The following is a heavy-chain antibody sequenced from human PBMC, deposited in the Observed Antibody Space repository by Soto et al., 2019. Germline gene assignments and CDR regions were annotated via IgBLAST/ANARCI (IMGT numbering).Heavy chain of an antibody. J-gene: IGHJ4*02. CDR2: IYYSGST. D-gene: IGHD2-2*01. CDR1: GGSISSGGYY. V-gene: IGHV4-31*01. Sequence: QVQLQESGPGLVKPSQTLSLTCTVSGGSISSGGYYWSWIRQHPGKGLEWIGDIYYSGSTYYNPSLQIPVTMSVDTSKNQFALKLSAVTAADTAGYYCARGGRYCSSTSCYWVYWGQGTLVTVSS. CDR3: ARGGRYCSSTSCYWVY.